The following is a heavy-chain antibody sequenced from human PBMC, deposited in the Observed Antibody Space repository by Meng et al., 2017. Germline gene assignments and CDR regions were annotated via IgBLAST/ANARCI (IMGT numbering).Heavy chain of an antibody. J-gene: IGHJ4*02. Sequence: LQLGAEVKQPGGSLNLSCKAAVYTFTDAYIHWVRQAPGQWLEWMGRIIPRSSDANAAQKFQGRVTLTWDTSINTAYMELSSLRSDDTAIYYCARDGGNYDFDYWGQGTLVTVSS. CDR2: IIPRSSDA. D-gene: IGHD1-7*01. CDR1: VYTFTDAY. CDR3: ARDGGNYDFDY. V-gene: IGHV1-2*06.